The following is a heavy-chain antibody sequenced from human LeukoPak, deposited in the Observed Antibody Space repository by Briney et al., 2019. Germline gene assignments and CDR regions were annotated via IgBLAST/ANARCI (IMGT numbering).Heavy chain of an antibody. CDR1: GFTVSSNY. CDR2: IRYDGSNK. CDR3: AKDPVLGYSSGWYGDY. J-gene: IGHJ4*02. D-gene: IGHD6-19*01. V-gene: IGHV3-30*02. Sequence: PGGSLRLSCAASGFTVSSNYMSWVRQAPGKGLEWVAFIRYDGSNKYYADSVKGRFTISRDNSKNTLYLQMNSLRAEDTAVYYCAKDPVLGYSSGWYGDYWGQGTLVTVSS.